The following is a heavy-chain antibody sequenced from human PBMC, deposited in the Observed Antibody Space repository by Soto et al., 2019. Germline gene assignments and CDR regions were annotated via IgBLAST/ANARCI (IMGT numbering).Heavy chain of an antibody. CDR2: IYHSGST. CDR3: ARLLDKGDDSSGYYNDY. V-gene: IGHV4-4*02. Sequence: QVQLQESGPGLVKPSGTLSLTCAVSGGSISSSNWWSWVRQPPGKGLEWIGEIYHSGSTNYNPSLKGRVTISVDKTKNQFSLKLSSVTAADTAVYYCARLLDKGDDSSGYYNDYWGQGTLVTVSS. CDR1: GGSISSSNW. D-gene: IGHD3-22*01. J-gene: IGHJ4*02.